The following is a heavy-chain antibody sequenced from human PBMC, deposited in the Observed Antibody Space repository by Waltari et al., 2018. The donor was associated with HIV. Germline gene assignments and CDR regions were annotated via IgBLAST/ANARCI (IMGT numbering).Heavy chain of an antibody. CDR1: GFTFSGAW. J-gene: IGHJ6*02. CDR2: IKQDGSEK. V-gene: IGHV3-7*01. D-gene: IGHD3-3*01. Sequence: EVQLVESGGGLVQPGGSLRLSCAASGFTFSGAWMSWVRQDPGKGLEWVTNIKQDGSEKYYVDSVKGRFTISRDNAKNSLYLQMNSLRAEDTAVYYCARITIFGVVNDYGMDVWGQGTTVTVSS. CDR3: ARITIFGVVNDYGMDV.